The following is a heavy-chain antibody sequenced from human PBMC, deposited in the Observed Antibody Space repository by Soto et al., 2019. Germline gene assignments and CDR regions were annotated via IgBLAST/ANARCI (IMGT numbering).Heavy chain of an antibody. CDR2: VYFRGTT. CDR1: GGSVSSGSHY. J-gene: IGHJ6*02. CDR3: ARDQYYDFWSGYYFPT. D-gene: IGHD3-3*01. Sequence: QVQLQESGPGLVKPSETLSLTCTVSGGSVSSGSHYWNWIRQPPGKGLEWIGNVYFRGTTNYNPSLKSRVTISVDMSKNQFSLKLSSVTAADTAVYYCARDQYYDFWSGYYFPTWGQGTTVSVSS. V-gene: IGHV4-61*01.